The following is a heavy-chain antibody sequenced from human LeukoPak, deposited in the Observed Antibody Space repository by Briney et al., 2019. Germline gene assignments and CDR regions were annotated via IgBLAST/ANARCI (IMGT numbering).Heavy chain of an antibody. CDR1: GFTFSSYA. J-gene: IGHJ4*02. Sequence: QTGGSLRLSCAASGFTFSSYAMSWVRQAPGKGLEWVSAISGSGGSTYYADSVKGRFTISRDNSKNTLYLQMNSLRAEDTAVYYCAKGSAAAGTPNPVDYWGQGTLVTVSS. CDR3: AKGSAAAGTPNPVDY. D-gene: IGHD6-13*01. CDR2: ISGSGGST. V-gene: IGHV3-23*01.